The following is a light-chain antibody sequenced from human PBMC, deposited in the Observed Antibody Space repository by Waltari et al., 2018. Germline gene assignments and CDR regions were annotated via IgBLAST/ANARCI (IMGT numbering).Light chain of an antibody. CDR3: CSYAGSYTWV. CDR1: SSDVGGYNY. J-gene: IGLJ3*02. V-gene: IGLV2-11*01. CDR2: DVS. Sequence: QSALTQPRSVSGSPGQSVTISCTGTSSDVGGYNYVSWYQQHPGKAPNRMIYDVSKRPSGVAYRVSGSKSGNTASLTISGLQAEDEADYYCCSYAGSYTWVFGGGTKLTVL.